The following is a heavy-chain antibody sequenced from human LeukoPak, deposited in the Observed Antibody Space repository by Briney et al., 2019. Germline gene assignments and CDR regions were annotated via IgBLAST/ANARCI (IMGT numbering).Heavy chain of an antibody. CDR3: ARIPYYYDSSGYYAYSYFDY. D-gene: IGHD3-22*01. CDR2: ISSSGSPI. V-gene: IGHV3-48*03. CDR1: GFTFSSYE. Sequence: GGSLRLSCAASGFTFSSYEMNWVRQAPGKGLEWVSYISSSGSPIFYADSVKGRFTISRDNAKNSLYLQMNSLRAEDTAVYYCARIPYYYDSSGYYAYSYFDYWGQGTLVTVSS. J-gene: IGHJ4*02.